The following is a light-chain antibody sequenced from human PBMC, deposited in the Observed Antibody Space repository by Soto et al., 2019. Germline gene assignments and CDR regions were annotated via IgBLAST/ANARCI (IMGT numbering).Light chain of an antibody. CDR2: AAS. J-gene: IGKJ4*01. Sequence: DIQMTQSPSSLSASVGDRVTITCRASQSITTHLNWYQQKPGKAPKVLIYAASTLQSGVPSRFSGRGSGTDFTLTISSLQPEDFATYFCQQTYSTPVTFGGGTKVEI. CDR1: QSITTH. V-gene: IGKV1-39*01. CDR3: QQTYSTPVT.